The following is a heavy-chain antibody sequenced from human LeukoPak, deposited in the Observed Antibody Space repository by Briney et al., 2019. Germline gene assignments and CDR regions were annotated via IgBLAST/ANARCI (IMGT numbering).Heavy chain of an antibody. CDR3: ARAPRRDYYDSSGYPFDY. CDR2: INPSGGST. CDR1: GYTFTSYY. V-gene: IGHV1-46*01. D-gene: IGHD3-22*01. Sequence: GASVKVSCKASGYTFTSYYMHWVRQAPGQGLEWMGIINPSGGSTSYAQKFQGRVTMTRDTSTSTVYMELSSLRSEDTAVYYCARAPRRDYYDSSGYPFDYWGQGTLVTVSS. J-gene: IGHJ4*02.